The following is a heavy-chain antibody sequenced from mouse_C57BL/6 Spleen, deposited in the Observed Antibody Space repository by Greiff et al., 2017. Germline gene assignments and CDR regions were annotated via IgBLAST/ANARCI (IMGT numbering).Heavy chain of an antibody. V-gene: IGHV14-4*01. CDR3: TTSTMSTDYFDY. Sequence: DVQLVESGAELVRPGASVKLSCTASGFNIKDDYMHWVKQRPEQGLEWIGWIDPENGDTEYASKFQGKATITADTSSNTAYLQLSSLTSEDTAVYYCTTSTMSTDYFDYWGQGTTLTVSS. CDR1: GFNIKDDY. J-gene: IGHJ2*01. D-gene: IGHD2-4*01. CDR2: IDPENGDT.